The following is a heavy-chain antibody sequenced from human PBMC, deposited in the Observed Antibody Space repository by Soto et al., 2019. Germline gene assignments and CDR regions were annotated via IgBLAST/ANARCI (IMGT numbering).Heavy chain of an antibody. CDR2: IYSGGST. D-gene: IGHD3-10*01. CDR1: GFTVSSNY. Sequence: EVQLVESGGGLVQPGGSLGLSCAASGFTVSSNYMSWVRQAPGKGLEWVSVIYSGGSTYYADSVKGRFTISRDNSKNTLYLQMNSLRAEDTAVSYCASETMEIFDYWGQGTLVTVSS. V-gene: IGHV3-66*01. J-gene: IGHJ4*02. CDR3: ASETMEIFDY.